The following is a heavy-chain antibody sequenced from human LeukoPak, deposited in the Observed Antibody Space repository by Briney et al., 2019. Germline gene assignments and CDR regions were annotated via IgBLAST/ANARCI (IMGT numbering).Heavy chain of an antibody. V-gene: IGHV1-2*02. Sequence: ASVKVSCKASGCTFTGYYMHWVRQAPGQGLEWMGWINPNSGGTNYAQKFQGRVTMTRDTSISTAYMELSRLRSDDTAVYYCARELLRFYAFDIWGQGTMVTVSS. CDR3: ARELLRFYAFDI. CDR1: GCTFTGYY. J-gene: IGHJ3*02. CDR2: INPNSGGT. D-gene: IGHD3-3*01.